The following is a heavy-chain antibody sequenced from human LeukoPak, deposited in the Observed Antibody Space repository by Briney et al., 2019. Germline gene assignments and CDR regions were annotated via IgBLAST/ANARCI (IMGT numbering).Heavy chain of an antibody. CDR3: AKMIRGVNDFDY. CDR2: SSGSGGGT. Sequence: GSLRLSCATSGFNFSRYSQNRVRQASGKGLEWGSASSGSGGGTYYVDSVKGRFTISRDNSKNMLYLQMNSLRAEDTALYYCAKMIRGVNDFDYWGQGTLVTVSS. V-gene: IGHV3-23*01. D-gene: IGHD3-10*01. J-gene: IGHJ4*02. CDR1: GFNFSRYS.